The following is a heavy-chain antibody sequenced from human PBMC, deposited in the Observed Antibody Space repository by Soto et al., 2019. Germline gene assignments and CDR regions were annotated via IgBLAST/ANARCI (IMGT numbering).Heavy chain of an antibody. Sequence: GGSLRLSCAASGFTFSIYGMHWVRQAPGKGLVWVSRINSDGSSTSYADSVKGRFTISRDNAKNTLYLQMNSLRAEDTAVYYCASGSSTSCYQWGQGTLVTVSS. D-gene: IGHD2-2*01. J-gene: IGHJ4*02. CDR1: GFTFSIYG. V-gene: IGHV3-74*01. CDR3: ASGSSTSCYQ. CDR2: INSDGSST.